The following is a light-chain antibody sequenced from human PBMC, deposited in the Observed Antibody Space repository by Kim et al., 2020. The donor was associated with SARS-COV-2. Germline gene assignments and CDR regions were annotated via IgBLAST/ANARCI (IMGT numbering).Light chain of an antibody. V-gene: IGLV3-1*01. J-gene: IGLJ1*01. CDR1: KLGDKY. CDR2: QDD. Sequence: SYELTQPPSVSVSPGQTASITCSGDKLGDKYASWYQQKAGQSPVVVIYQDDKRPSGIPERFSGSNSGNTATLTITGTQPMDEADYYCQAWDSSTFVFGTGTKVTVL. CDR3: QAWDSSTFV.